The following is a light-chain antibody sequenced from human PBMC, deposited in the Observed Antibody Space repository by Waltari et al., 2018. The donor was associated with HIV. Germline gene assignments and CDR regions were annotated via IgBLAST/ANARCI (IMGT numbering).Light chain of an antibody. Sequence: EIILTQSPDILSVSPGDRVTLSCRASQDVGTSLVWYQQRSGQPPPGVSARFSGRGSGTGFTLTISNLQSEDFATYYCQQFATWPSYTFGQGTRLEI. V-gene: IGKV3-15*01. CDR1: QDVGTS. J-gene: IGKJ2*01. CDR3: QQFATWPSYT.